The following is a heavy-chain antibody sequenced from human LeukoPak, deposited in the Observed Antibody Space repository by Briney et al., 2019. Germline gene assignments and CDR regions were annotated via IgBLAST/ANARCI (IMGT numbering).Heavy chain of an antibody. D-gene: IGHD2-21*02. CDR3: ARVPYCGGDCYSNDAFDI. CDR2: INHSGGST. V-gene: IGHV1-46*01. J-gene: IGHJ3*02. CDR1: GYTFSNYY. Sequence: ASVKVSCKASGYTFSNYYMHWVRQAPGQGLEWMGIINHSGGSTSYAQKFQGRATMTRDMSTSTVYMELSSLRSEDTAVYYCARVPYCGGDCYSNDAFDIWGQGTMVTVSS.